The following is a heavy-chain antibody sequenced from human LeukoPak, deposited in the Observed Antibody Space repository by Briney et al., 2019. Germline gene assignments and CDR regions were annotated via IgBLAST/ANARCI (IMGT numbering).Heavy chain of an antibody. Sequence: SETLSLTCAVHGGSFSGYYWSRIRQPPGKGLEWIGEINHSGSTNYNPSLKSRVTISVDTSKNQFSLKLSSVTAADTAVYYCTRGSIAYYYMDVWGKGTTVTISS. CDR3: TRGSIAYYYMDV. D-gene: IGHD3-22*01. CDR1: GGSFSGYY. J-gene: IGHJ6*03. CDR2: INHSGST. V-gene: IGHV4-34*01.